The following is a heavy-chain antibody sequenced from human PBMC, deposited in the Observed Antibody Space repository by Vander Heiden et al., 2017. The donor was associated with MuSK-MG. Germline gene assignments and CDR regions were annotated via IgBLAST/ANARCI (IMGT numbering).Heavy chain of an antibody. CDR3: ATDYTPRGWSDF. J-gene: IGHJ4*02. D-gene: IGHD6-19*01. CDR1: GFVFSARG. V-gene: IGHV3-33*01. CDR2: IFNNGNT. Sequence: QMQLVESGGGVVQPGGSLRLSCAASGFVFSARGMQWVRQATGKGLEWVAVIFNNGNTHYSDAVRSRFTIARDNSRNTLYLQMSSLRVEDTAVYYCATDYTPRGWSDFWGQGTLVTVSP.